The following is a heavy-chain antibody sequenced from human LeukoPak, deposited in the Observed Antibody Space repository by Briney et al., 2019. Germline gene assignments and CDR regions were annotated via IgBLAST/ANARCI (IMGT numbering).Heavy chain of an antibody. J-gene: IGHJ4*02. Sequence: GSSVKVSCKASGGTFSSYTIAWVRQAPGQGPEWLGGIIPFFGSANYAQKFQGRVTITADESTSTAFMELSSLRSQDTAVYYCATPPTGTITTGEFYFHSWGQGTLVTVSS. CDR3: ATPPTGTITTGEFYFHS. CDR1: GGTFSSYT. V-gene: IGHV1-69*13. CDR2: IIPFFGSA. D-gene: IGHD1-1*01.